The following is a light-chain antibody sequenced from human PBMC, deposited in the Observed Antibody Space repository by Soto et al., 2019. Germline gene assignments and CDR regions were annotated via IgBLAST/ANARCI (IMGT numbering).Light chain of an antibody. CDR2: DVN. J-gene: IGLJ3*02. CDR1: SSDVGGYNY. Sequence: QSALTQPASVSGSPGQSITISCTGTSSDVGGYNYVSWYQHHPGKAPKLLVYDVNNRPSGVSDRFSGSKSGNTASLTISGLQTEEEADYYCSSYTSSNTWVFGGGTKLTVL. V-gene: IGLV2-14*01. CDR3: SSYTSSNTWV.